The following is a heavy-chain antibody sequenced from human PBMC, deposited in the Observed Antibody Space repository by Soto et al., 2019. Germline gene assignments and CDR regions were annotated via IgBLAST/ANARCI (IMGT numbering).Heavy chain of an antibody. D-gene: IGHD3-22*01. CDR1: GGTFSSYA. V-gene: IGHV1-69*14. J-gene: IGHJ5*02. CDR2: IIPIFGTA. Sequence: QVQLVQSGAEVKKPGSSVKVSCKASGGTFSSYAISWVRQAPGQGLEWMGGIIPIFGTANYAQKFQGRVTITADKSTSTAYMELSSLRSEDTAVYYCARVGSREIGPNTNNWFDPWGQGTLVTVSS. CDR3: ARVGSREIGPNTNNWFDP.